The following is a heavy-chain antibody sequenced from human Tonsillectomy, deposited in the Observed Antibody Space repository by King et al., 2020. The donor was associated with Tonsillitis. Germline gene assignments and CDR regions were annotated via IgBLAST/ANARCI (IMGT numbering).Heavy chain of an antibody. J-gene: IGHJ4*02. CDR3: ARDQAPGDSSGYLNY. CDR2: ISNDGSNK. CDR1: GFTFSNSA. V-gene: IGHV3-30-3*01. Sequence: VQLVESGGGVVQPGRSLRLSCAASGFTFSNSAMHWVRQAPGKGLEWVAVISNDGSNKYYADSVKGRFTISRDNSKNRLYLQMNTLGRQDTAVYYCARDQAPGDSSGYLNYWGQGTLVTVSS. D-gene: IGHD3-22*01.